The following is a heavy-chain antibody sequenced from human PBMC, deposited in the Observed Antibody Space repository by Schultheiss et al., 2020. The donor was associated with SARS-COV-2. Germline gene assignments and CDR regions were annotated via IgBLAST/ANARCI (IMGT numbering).Heavy chain of an antibody. Sequence: GGSLRLSCAASGFTFSSYSMNWVRQAPGKGLEWVAVISYDGSNKYYADSVKGRFTISRDNSKNTLYLQMNSLRAEDTAVYYCAREDDYGDYRLSYWGQGTLVTVSS. V-gene: IGHV3-30*03. CDR3: AREDDYGDYRLSY. J-gene: IGHJ4*02. D-gene: IGHD4-17*01. CDR2: ISYDGSNK. CDR1: GFTFSSYS.